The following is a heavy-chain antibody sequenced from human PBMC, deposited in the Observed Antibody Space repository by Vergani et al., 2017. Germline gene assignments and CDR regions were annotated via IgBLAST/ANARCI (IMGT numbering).Heavy chain of an antibody. CDR1: GFTFSNAW. D-gene: IGHD2-21*02. Sequence: EVQLVESGGGLVKPGGSLRLSCAASGFTFSNAWMSWVRQAPGKGLEWVGRIKSKTDGGTTDYAAPVKGRFTISRDDSKNTLYLQINSLKTEDTAVYYCTTFVVMTGYFDYWSQGTLVTVSS. CDR3: TTFVVMTGYFDY. V-gene: IGHV3-15*01. CDR2: IKSKTDGGTT. J-gene: IGHJ4*02.